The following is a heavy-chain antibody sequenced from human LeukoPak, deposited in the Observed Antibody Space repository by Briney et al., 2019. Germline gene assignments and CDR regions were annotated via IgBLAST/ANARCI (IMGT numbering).Heavy chain of an antibody. J-gene: IGHJ4*02. Sequence: KPGASVKVSCKASGYTFTSYGISWVRQAPGQGLEWMGWISPYNGNTHYAQKLQGRVTMTTDTSTSAAYMELRSLRSDDTAVYYCARSRNSLGYCSGGSCYSPYFDYWGQGTLVTVSS. CDR2: ISPYNGNT. CDR3: ARSRNSLGYCSGGSCYSPYFDY. D-gene: IGHD2-15*01. V-gene: IGHV1-18*01. CDR1: GYTFTSYG.